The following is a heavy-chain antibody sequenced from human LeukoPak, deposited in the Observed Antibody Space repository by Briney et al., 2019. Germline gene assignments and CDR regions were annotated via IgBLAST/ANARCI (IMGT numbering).Heavy chain of an antibody. J-gene: IGHJ4*02. CDR3: ALTKPGSGSYYRPDTLDY. V-gene: IGHV1-2*02. D-gene: IGHD3-10*01. CDR2: INPNSGGT. Sequence: ASVKVSCKASGYTFTGYYMHWVRQAPGQGLEWMGWINPNSGGTNYAQKFQGRVTMTRDTSISTAYMELSRLRSDDTAVYYCALTKPGSGSYYRPDTLDYWGQGTLVTVSS. CDR1: GYTFTGYY.